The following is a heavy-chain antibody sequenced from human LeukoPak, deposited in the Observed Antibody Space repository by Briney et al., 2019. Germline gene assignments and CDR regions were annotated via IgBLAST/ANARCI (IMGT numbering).Heavy chain of an antibody. D-gene: IGHD4-17*01. CDR3: ASDRDRYAYGGYVGL. Sequence: SETLSLTCTVSGGAISSSSYYWGWIRQPPGKGREWIGSIYYSGSTYYNPSLKSRVTISVDTSKNQFSRKLSSVTAADTAVYYCASDRDRYAYGGYVGLWGRGTLVTVSS. CDR2: IYYSGST. V-gene: IGHV4-39*07. CDR1: GGAISSSSYY. J-gene: IGHJ2*01.